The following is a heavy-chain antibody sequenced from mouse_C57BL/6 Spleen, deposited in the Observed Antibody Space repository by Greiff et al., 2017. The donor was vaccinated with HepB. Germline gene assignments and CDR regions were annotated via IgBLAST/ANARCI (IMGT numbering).Heavy chain of an antibody. J-gene: IGHJ3*01. CDR1: GYAFTNYL. V-gene: IGHV1-54*01. Sequence: VQLQQSGAELVRPGTSVKVSCKASGYAFTNYLIEWVKQRPGQGLEWIGVINPGSGGTNYNEKFKGKETLTADKSSSTAYMQLSSLTSEDSAVYFCARSGYDYDGGFAYWGQGTLVTVSA. CDR3: ARSGYDYDGGFAY. CDR2: INPGSGGT. D-gene: IGHD2-4*01.